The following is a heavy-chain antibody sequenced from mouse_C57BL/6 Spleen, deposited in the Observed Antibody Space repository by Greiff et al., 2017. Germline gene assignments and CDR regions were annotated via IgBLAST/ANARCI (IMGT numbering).Heavy chain of an antibody. V-gene: IGHV1-82*01. CDR2: IYPGDGDT. J-gene: IGHJ2*01. CDR3: ARLVGGDGYLYYFDY. CDR1: GYAFSSSW. Sequence: VQLQQSGPELVKPGASVKISCKASGYAFSSSWMNWVKQRPGKGLEWIGRIYPGDGDTNYNGKFKGKATLTADKSSSTAYMQLSSLTSEDSAVYFCARLVGGDGYLYYFDYWGQGTTLTVSS. D-gene: IGHD2-3*01.